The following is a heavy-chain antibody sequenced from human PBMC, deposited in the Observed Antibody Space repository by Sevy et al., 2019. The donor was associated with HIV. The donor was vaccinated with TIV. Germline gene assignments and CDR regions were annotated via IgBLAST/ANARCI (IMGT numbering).Heavy chain of an antibody. CDR2: IKRDGSEK. CDR3: ARDCSSANCLWGMDV. J-gene: IGHJ6*02. D-gene: IGHD2-2*01. V-gene: IGHV3-7*03. CDR1: GFTFSSYW. Sequence: GGSLRLSCAASGFTFSSYWMSWVRQAPGKELEWVANIKRDGSEKYYVDSVKGRFTISRDNAKNSLYLQMNSLRAEDTAVYYCARDCSSANCLWGMDVWGQGTTVTVSS.